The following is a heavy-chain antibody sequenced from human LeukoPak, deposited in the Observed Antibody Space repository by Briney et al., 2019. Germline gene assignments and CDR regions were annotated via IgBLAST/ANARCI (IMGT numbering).Heavy chain of an antibody. J-gene: IGHJ6*03. CDR2: MNPNSGNT. V-gene: IGHV1-8*01. D-gene: IGHD3-10*01. CDR1: GYTFTTYD. Sequence: ASVKVSCKASGYTFTTYDINWVRQATGQGLEWMGWMNPNSGNTGYAQKFQGRVTMTRNTSISTAYMELRSLRSEDTAVYYCARRDYYGSGSYPYYYQNHMDVWGKGTTVTISS. CDR3: ARRDYYGSGSYPYYYQNHMDV.